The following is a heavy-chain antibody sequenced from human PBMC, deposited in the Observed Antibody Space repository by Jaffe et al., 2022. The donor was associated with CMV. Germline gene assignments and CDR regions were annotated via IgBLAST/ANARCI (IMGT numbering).Heavy chain of an antibody. V-gene: IGHV3-7*03. J-gene: IGHJ4*02. CDR3: ARGPGYCSGGSCYSSYYFDY. CDR2: IKQDGSEK. D-gene: IGHD2-15*01. Sequence: EVQLVESGGGLVQPGGSLRLSCAASGFTFSSYWMSWVRQAPGKGLEWVANIKQDGSEKYYVDSVKGRFTISRDNAKNSLYLQMNSLRAEDTAVYYCARGPGYCSGGSCYSSYYFDYWGQGTLVTVSS. CDR1: GFTFSSYW.